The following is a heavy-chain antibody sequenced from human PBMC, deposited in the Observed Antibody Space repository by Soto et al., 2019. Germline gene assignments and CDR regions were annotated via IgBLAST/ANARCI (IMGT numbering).Heavy chain of an antibody. CDR1: GFTYSSYS. CDR3: AREYDILTGYYNVGWFDP. J-gene: IGHJ5*02. V-gene: IGHV3-48*02. CDR2: ISSSSSSI. D-gene: IGHD3-9*01. Sequence: EVQLVESGGGLIQPGGSLRLSCAASGFTYSSYSMNWVRQAPGKGLEWVSHISSSSSSIYYADSVRGRFTISRDNAKNSLYLQMNSLRDEDTAVYYCAREYDILTGYYNVGWFDPCGQGTLVTVSS.